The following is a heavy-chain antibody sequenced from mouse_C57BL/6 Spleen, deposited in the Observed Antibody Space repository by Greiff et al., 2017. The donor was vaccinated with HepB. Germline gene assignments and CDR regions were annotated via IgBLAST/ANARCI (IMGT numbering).Heavy chain of an antibody. CDR3: ARRGTAQAPYYAMDY. D-gene: IGHD3-2*02. J-gene: IGHJ4*01. CDR2: IYPGSGST. V-gene: IGHV1-55*01. CDR1: GYTFTSYW. Sequence: QVQLQQPGAELVKPGASVKMSCKASGYTFTSYWITWVKQRPGQGLEWIGDIYPGSGSTNYNEKFKSKATLTVDTSSSTAYMQLSSLTSEDSAVYYCARRGTAQAPYYAMDYWGQGTSVTVSS.